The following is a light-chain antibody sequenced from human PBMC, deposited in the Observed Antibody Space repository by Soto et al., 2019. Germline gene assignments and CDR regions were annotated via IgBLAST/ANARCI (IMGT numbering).Light chain of an antibody. Sequence: QSALTQPASVSGSPGQSITISCTGTSSDVGGYNLVSWYQQHPGKAPKLIIYEDSKRPSGVSNRFSGSRSGNTASLTISGLQAEDEADYHCCSYAGSSSLIFGGGTKVTVL. CDR1: SSDVGGYNL. CDR3: CSYAGSSSLI. V-gene: IGLV2-23*01. CDR2: EDS. J-gene: IGLJ2*01.